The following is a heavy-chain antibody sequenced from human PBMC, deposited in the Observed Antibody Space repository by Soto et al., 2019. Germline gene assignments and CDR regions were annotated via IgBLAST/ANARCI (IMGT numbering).Heavy chain of an antibody. CDR2: ISSGSSYI. Sequence: GGSLRLSCAAFGFTFSSYGMSWVRQTPGKGLEWVSSISSGSSYIYYADSLKGRFTISRDNAKSSLYLQMNSLRAEDTAVYYCALGEMATVPFDHWGQGTLVTVSS. CDR3: ALGEMATVPFDH. J-gene: IGHJ4*02. V-gene: IGHV3-21*01. D-gene: IGHD4-4*01. CDR1: GFTFSSYG.